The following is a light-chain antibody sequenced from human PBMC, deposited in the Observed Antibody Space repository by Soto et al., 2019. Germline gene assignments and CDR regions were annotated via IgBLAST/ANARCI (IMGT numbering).Light chain of an antibody. CDR3: QQYNTYPLT. V-gene: IGKV1-16*02. Sequence: DIQMTQSPSSLSASIGDRVTITCRASQGINNYLAWFQQAPGKAPKSLIYAASNLQSGVPSKFSGSGSGTNFTLTITSLQPEDFATDYCQQYNTYPLTFGGGTKVEIK. CDR1: QGINNY. CDR2: AAS. J-gene: IGKJ4*01.